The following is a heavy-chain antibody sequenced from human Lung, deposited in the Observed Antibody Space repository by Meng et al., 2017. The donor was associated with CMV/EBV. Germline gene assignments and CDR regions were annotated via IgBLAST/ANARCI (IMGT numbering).Heavy chain of an antibody. J-gene: IGHJ4*02. Sequence: GGSLRLSCAASGFIFSSYGMHWVRQAPGKGLEWVAFIRYDGSKEYYVDFVKGRFTISRDNSKNTLYLQMHSLRPGDTAVYYCAKERIRYNYGSETIDYWGQGTXVTVSS. CDR1: GFIFSSYG. CDR3: AKERIRYNYGSETIDY. V-gene: IGHV3-30*02. CDR2: IRYDGSKE. D-gene: IGHD5-18*01.